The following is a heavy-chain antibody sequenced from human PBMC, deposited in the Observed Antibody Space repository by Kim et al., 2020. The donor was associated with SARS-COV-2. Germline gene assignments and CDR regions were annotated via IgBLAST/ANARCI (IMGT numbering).Heavy chain of an antibody. D-gene: IGHD2-2*01. Sequence: SETLSLTCTVSGDSLSSDYWSWNRQPAGKGLEWIGRIYTSGRTNYNPSLQSRVTMSVDMSKNQFSLKLSSVTAADTAVYYCASALVHWGQRTLVTVSS. CDR3: ASALVH. CDR1: GDSLSSDY. V-gene: IGHV4-4*07. J-gene: IGHJ4*02. CDR2: IYTSGRT.